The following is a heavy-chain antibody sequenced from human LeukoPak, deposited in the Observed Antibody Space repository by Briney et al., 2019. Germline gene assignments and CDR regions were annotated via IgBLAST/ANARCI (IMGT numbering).Heavy chain of an antibody. CDR3: AKDLTIFEAGY. Sequence: PGGSLRLSCAASGFTFSSYGMHWVRQAPGKGLEWVAVISYDGSTKYYADSVKGRFTISRDNSKNTLYLQMNSLRAEDTAVYYCAKDLTIFEAGYWGQGTLVTVSS. D-gene: IGHD3-3*01. CDR1: GFTFSSYG. V-gene: IGHV3-30*18. J-gene: IGHJ4*02. CDR2: ISYDGSTK.